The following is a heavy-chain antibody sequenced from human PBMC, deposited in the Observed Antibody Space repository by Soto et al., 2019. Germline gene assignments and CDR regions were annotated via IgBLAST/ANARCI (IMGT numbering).Heavy chain of an antibody. D-gene: IGHD1-26*01. CDR3: ARDGGVGASYCYYGMDV. V-gene: IGHV3-48*02. CDR1: GFTFSSYS. CDR2: ISSSSSTI. Sequence: EVQLVESGGGLVQPGGSLRLSCAASGFTFSSYSMNWVRQAPGKGLEWVSYISSSSSTIYYADSVKGRFTISRDNAKNSLYLQMNSLRDEDTAVYYCARDGGVGASYCYYGMDVWGQGTTVTVSS. J-gene: IGHJ6*02.